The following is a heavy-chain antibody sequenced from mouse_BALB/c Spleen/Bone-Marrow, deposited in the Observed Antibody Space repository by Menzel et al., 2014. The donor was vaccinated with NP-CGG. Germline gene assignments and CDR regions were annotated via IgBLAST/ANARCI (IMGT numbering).Heavy chain of an antibody. V-gene: IGHV14-3*02. D-gene: IGHD2-4*01. CDR3: ARLITTDY. J-gene: IGHJ2*01. CDR1: GFNIKDTY. CDR2: IDPANGNT. Sequence: VQLQQSGAELVKPGASVKLSCTASGFNIKDTYMHWVKQRPEQGLEWIGRIDPANGNTKYDPKFQGKATITADTSSNTAYLQLSSLTSEDSAVYYCARLITTDYWGQGTTLTVSS.